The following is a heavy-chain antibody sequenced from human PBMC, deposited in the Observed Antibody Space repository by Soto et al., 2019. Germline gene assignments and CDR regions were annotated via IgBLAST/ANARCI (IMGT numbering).Heavy chain of an antibody. CDR3: GRGEMATIRVGGGGY. Sequence: QVQLVQSGAEVKKPGASVKVSCKASGYTFTGYYMHWVRQAPGQGLEWMGWINPNSGGTNYAQKFQGRVTMTRDTSISKANRGRRGLRSDDRAVYSCGRGEMATIRVGGGGYWGQGTLVTVSS. V-gene: IGHV1-2*02. J-gene: IGHJ4*02. CDR1: GYTFTGYY. D-gene: IGHD3-16*01. CDR2: INPNSGGT.